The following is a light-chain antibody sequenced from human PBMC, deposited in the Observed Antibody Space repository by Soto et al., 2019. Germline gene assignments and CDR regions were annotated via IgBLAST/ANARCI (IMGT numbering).Light chain of an antibody. J-gene: IGLJ3*02. CDR3: AAWDDSLSGRV. CDR2: NTN. V-gene: IGLV1-44*01. CDR1: SSNIGSNN. Sequence: QSVLTQPPSASGTPGQRVTISCSGSSSNIGSNNVNWYQQLPGTAPKLLIYNTNQRPSGVPGRFSGSKSGTSASLAISGLQSEDESDYYCAAWDDSLSGRVFGGGTKVTVL.